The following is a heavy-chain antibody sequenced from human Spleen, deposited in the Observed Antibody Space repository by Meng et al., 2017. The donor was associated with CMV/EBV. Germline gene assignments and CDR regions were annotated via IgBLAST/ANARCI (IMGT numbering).Heavy chain of an antibody. V-gene: IGHV3-21*01. CDR1: GFTFSKYS. D-gene: IGHD6-13*01. CDR3: ARTAGYISSWGLNYFYGVDV. CDR2: IGSSDSHI. Sequence: GESLKISCAASGFTFSKYSMNWVRQAPGKGLEWVSSIGSSDSHIYYAASVKGRFTISRDNAKNSLYLQMNSLRADDTAVYYRARTAGYISSWGLNYFYGVDVWGHGTTVTVSS. J-gene: IGHJ6*02.